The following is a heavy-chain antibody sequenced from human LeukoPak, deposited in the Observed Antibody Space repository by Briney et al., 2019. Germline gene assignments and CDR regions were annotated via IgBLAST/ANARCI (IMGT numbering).Heavy chain of an antibody. CDR1: GGSISSSSYS. V-gene: IGHV4-39*07. J-gene: IGHJ3*02. CDR3: ARSSGWYSGI. CDR2: IYYSGST. D-gene: IGHD6-19*01. Sequence: SETLSLTCSVSGGSISSSSYSWGWIRQPPGKGLEWIGNIYYSGSTYYNPSLKSRVTMSVDTSKNQFSLKLSSVTAADTAVYYCARSSGWYSGIWGQGTMVTVSS.